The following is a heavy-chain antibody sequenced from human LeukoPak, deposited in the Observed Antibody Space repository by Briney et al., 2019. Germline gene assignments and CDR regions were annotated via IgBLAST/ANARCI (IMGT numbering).Heavy chain of an antibody. Sequence: PGGSLRLSCAASGFTFDDYTMHWVRQAPGKGLEWVSLISWDGGSTYYADSVKGRFTISRDNSKNSLYLQMNSLRTEDTALYYCAKEMGRGYSYGWPDYWGRGTLVTVSS. V-gene: IGHV3-43*01. J-gene: IGHJ4*02. CDR2: ISWDGGST. CDR1: GFTFDDYT. D-gene: IGHD5-18*01. CDR3: AKEMGRGYSYGWPDY.